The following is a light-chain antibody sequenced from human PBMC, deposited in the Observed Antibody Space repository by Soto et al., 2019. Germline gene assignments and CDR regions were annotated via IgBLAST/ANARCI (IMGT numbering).Light chain of an antibody. CDR2: GAS. CDR3: QHYNNWLGT. CDR1: QAISSN. Sequence: EIVMTQSPATPSVSRGERATLSCRANQAISSNVAWYQQRPGQAPRLLIYGASTRATGIPDRFSGSGSGTEFTLTISSLQSEDFAVYYCQHYNNWLGTFGGGTKVDIK. J-gene: IGKJ4*01. V-gene: IGKV3-15*01.